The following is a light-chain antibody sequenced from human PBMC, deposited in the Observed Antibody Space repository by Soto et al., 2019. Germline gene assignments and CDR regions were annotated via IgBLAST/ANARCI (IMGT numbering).Light chain of an antibody. CDR2: GAS. CDR1: QTVGSK. J-gene: IGKJ2*01. CDR3: QQYNNWPHT. Sequence: DIVMTQSPDSLSVSPGERATLSCRASQTVGSKLAWYQQKPGQAPRLLIYGASTRATGIPARFSGSGSGTEFTLTINSLQSEDFAVYYCQQYNNWPHTFGQGTKVDIK. V-gene: IGKV3-15*01.